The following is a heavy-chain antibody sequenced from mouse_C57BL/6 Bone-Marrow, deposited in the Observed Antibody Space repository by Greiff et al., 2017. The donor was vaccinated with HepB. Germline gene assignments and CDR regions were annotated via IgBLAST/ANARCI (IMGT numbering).Heavy chain of an antibody. D-gene: IGHD1-1*01. J-gene: IGHJ3*01. CDR1: GYTFTSYW. CDR3: ARDGILRYPAWLAY. V-gene: IGHV1-50*01. Sequence: QVQLQQPGAELVKPGASVKLSCKASGYTFTSYWMQWVKQRPGQGLEWIGEIDPSDSYTNYNQKFKGKATLTVDTSSSTAYMQLSSLTSEDSAVYYCARDGILRYPAWLAYWGQGTLVTVSA. CDR2: IDPSDSYT.